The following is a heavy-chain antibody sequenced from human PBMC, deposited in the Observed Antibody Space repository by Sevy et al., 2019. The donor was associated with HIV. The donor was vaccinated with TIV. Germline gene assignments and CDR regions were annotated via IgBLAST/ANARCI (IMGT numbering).Heavy chain of an antibody. V-gene: IGHV1-69*13. CDR1: GGTFSTFL. CDR3: ATSGDCGGDCSIYYFDY. D-gene: IGHD2-21*02. J-gene: IGHJ4*02. Sequence: ASVKVSCKASGGTFSTFLISWVRQAPGQGLEWMGGIRPIFGTVDYAQKFQARVTFTAEESTSTAYMELSSLRPDDTAVYYCATSGDCGGDCSIYYFDYWGQGSLVTVSS. CDR2: IRPIFGTV.